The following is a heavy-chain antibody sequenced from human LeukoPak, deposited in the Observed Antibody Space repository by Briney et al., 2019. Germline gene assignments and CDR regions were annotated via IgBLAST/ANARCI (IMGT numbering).Heavy chain of an antibody. V-gene: IGHV1-2*02. J-gene: IGHJ4*02. CDR3: ARDMSTGDLSFDY. Sequence: ASVKVSCKTSGYTFTANFIHWVRQAPGQGLEWMGWINTNSGGTKYAQRFQGRVTMTRDTSISTAYMELSGLELDDTAFYYCARDMSTGDLSFDYWGQGTLVTVSS. CDR1: GYTFTANF. D-gene: IGHD1-26*01. CDR2: INTNSGGT.